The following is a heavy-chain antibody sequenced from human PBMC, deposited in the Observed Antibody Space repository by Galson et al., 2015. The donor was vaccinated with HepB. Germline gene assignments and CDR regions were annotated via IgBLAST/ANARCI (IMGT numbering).Heavy chain of an antibody. Sequence: SVKVSCKASGYTFTSYGISWVRQAPGQGLEWMGWNSAYNGNTNYAQKLQGRVTMTTDTSTSTAYMELRSLRSYDTAVYYCARASVVPAATYYYYGMDVWGQGTTVTVSS. CDR2: NSAYNGNT. V-gene: IGHV1-18*01. J-gene: IGHJ6*02. CDR3: ARASVVPAATYYYYGMDV. CDR1: GYTFTSYG. D-gene: IGHD2-2*01.